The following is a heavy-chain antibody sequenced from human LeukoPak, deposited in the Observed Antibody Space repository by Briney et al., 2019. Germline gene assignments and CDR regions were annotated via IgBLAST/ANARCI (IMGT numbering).Heavy chain of an antibody. D-gene: IGHD1-7*01. CDR3: ARAGELQPFDY. V-gene: IGHV1-69*04. J-gene: IGHJ4*02. CDR1: GGTFSSYA. CDR2: IIPILGIA. Sequence: GASVKVSCRASGGTFSSYAISRVRQAPGQGLEWMGRIIPILGIANYAQKFQGRVTITADKSTSTAYMELSSLRSEDTAVYYCARAGELQPFDYWGQGTLVTVSS.